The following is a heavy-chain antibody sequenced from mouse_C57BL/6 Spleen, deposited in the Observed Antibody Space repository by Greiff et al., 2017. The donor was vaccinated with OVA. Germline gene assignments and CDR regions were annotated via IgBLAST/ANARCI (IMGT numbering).Heavy chain of an antibody. V-gene: IGHV5-17*01. CDR2: ISSGSSTI. J-gene: IGHJ4*01. CDR3: ARREGYGNYVGYAMDY. D-gene: IGHD2-1*01. CDR1: GFTFSDYG. Sequence: DVKLVESGGGLVKPGGSLKLSCAASGFTFSDYGMHWVRQAPEKGLEWVAYISSGSSTIYYADTVKGRFTISRDNAKNTLFLQMTSLRSEDTAMYYCARREGYGNYVGYAMDYWGQGTSVTVSS.